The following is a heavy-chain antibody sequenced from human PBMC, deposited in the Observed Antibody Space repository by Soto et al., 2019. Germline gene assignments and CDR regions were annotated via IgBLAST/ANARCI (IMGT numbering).Heavy chain of an antibody. D-gene: IGHD3-10*01. CDR3: ARNYYGSGSYYSLQKAFDI. V-gene: IGHV4-61*08. CDR2: IYYSGST. CDR1: GCSIISGDYY. J-gene: IGHJ3*02. Sequence: SETLSLTCTVSGCSIISGDYYWSWIRQPPGKGLEWIGYIYYSGSTNYNPSLKSRVTISVDTSKNQFSLKLSSVTAADTAVYYCARNYYGSGSYYSLQKAFDIWGQGTMVTVSS.